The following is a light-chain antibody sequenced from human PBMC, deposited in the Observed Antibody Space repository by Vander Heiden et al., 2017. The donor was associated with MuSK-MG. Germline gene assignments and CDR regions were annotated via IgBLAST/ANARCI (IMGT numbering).Light chain of an antibody. CDR3: SSDAGRNNLI. CDR1: SSDVGGYNY. CDR2: EVS. Sequence: QSALTQPPSASGSPGQSVTISCTGTSSDVGGYNYVSWYQQHPGKAPIVIIYEVSKRPSGVPDRFSGSKSGNTASPTVSGLQAEDEAYYYCSSDAGRNNLIFGGGTKLTVL. V-gene: IGLV2-8*01. J-gene: IGLJ2*01.